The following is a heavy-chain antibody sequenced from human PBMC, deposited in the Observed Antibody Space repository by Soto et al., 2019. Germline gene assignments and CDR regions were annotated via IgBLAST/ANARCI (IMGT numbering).Heavy chain of an antibody. J-gene: IGHJ4*02. CDR2: INHSGST. V-gene: IGHV4-34*01. D-gene: IGHD6-19*01. CDR1: GGSFSGYY. Sequence: SETLSLTCAVYGGSFSGYYWSWIRQPPGKGLEWIGEINHSGSTNYNPSLKSRVTISVDTSKNQFSLKLSSVTAADTAVYYCARGPSGWRKYYFDYWGQGTLVTVSS. CDR3: ARGPSGWRKYYFDY.